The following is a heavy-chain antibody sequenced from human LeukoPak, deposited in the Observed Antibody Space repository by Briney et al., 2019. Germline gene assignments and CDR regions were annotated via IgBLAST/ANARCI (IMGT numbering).Heavy chain of an antibody. D-gene: IGHD1-26*01. CDR1: GYSISSGYY. CDR2: IYHSGST. V-gene: IGHV4-38-2*02. Sequence: PSETLSLTCTVSGYSISSGYYRGWIRQPPGKGLEWIGRIYHSGSTYYNPSLRSRVTISVDTSKNQFSLKLSSVTAADTAVYYCARVPHSADSGSYFSGYYYYYMDVWGKGTTVTVSS. CDR3: ARVPHSADSGSYFSGYYYYYMDV. J-gene: IGHJ6*03.